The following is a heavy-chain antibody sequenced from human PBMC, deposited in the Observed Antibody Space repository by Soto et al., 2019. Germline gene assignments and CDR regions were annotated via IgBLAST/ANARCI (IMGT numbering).Heavy chain of an antibody. CDR3: ARGGLELFDS. J-gene: IGHJ5*01. D-gene: IGHD1-7*01. CDR1: GFNLGSYW. CDR2: INDYGTTI. V-gene: IGHV3-74*01. Sequence: GGSLRLSCAASGFNLGSYWMHWVRQAPGKGLVWVSRINDYGTTINYAESVEGRFTISRDDAKREVYLQMNNLRAEDTAVYYCARGGLELFDSSGPGAMVTVYS.